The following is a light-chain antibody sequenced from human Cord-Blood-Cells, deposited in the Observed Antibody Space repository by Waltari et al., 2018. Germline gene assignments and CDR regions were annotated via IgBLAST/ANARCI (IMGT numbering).Light chain of an antibody. CDR2: DVS. J-gene: IGLJ3*02. Sequence: QSALTQPASVSGSPGQSITISCTGTSSDVGGYNYVSWYQQHPGKAPKLMIYDVSNRPSVVSNRFSGSKSGNAASLTISVLQAEDEADYYCSSYTSSSTWVFGGGTKLTVL. CDR3: SSYTSSSTWV. CDR1: SSDVGGYNY. V-gene: IGLV2-14*01.